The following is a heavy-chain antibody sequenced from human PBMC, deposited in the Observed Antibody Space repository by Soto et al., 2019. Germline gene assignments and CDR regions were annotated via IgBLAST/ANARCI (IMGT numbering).Heavy chain of an antibody. CDR2: INPNSGGT. D-gene: IGHD2-2*02. J-gene: IGHJ6*02. V-gene: IGHV1-2*02. Sequence: PSVKVSCKASGSSFNGYYLHWVRQAPRQGIEWMGWINPNSGGTNLAQKSQGRVTMTLETSISTDYMELSSLRSDDTAVYYCARSYCSKTSCFTYGMDVWGQGTSVTVSS. CDR1: GSSFNGYY. CDR3: ARSYCSKTSCFTYGMDV.